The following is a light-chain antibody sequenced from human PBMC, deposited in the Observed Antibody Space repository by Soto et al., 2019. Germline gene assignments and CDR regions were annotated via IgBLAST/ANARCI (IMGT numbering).Light chain of an antibody. CDR1: QNISRS. Sequence: EIVMPPSQVTLSVSPGERATLSCRASQNISRSLAWYQQKPGQAPRLLIYGASNRATGIPDRFSGSGSGTDFTLTISRLEPEDFAVYYCQQYGSSPPVTFGQGTRLE. V-gene: IGKV3-20*01. CDR3: QQYGSSPPVT. J-gene: IGKJ5*01. CDR2: GAS.